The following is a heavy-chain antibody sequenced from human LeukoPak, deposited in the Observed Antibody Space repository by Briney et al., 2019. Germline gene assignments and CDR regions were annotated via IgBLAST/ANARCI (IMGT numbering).Heavy chain of an antibody. D-gene: IGHD6-6*01. CDR2: IYTSGST. CDR1: GVSISSYY. J-gene: IGHJ4*02. Sequence: PSETLSLTCTGSGVSISSYYWSWIRQPAGKGLEWIGRIYTSGSTNYNPSLKSRVTMSVDTSKNQFSLKLSSVTAADTAVYYCASSSSSHFDYWGQGTLVTVSS. CDR3: ASSSSSHFDY. V-gene: IGHV4-4*07.